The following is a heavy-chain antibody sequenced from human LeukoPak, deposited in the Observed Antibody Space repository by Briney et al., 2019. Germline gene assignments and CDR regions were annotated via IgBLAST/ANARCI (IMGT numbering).Heavy chain of an antibody. CDR2: INPNSGGA. D-gene: IGHD1-26*01. Sequence: ASVKVSCKAYGYTFTGYYMHWVRQAPGQGLEWMGWINPNSGGANYAQKFQGRVTMTTDTSTSTAYMELRSLRSDDTAVYYCAREVEWEPYYFDYWGQGTLVTVSS. V-gene: IGHV1-2*02. CDR1: GYTFTGYY. J-gene: IGHJ4*02. CDR3: AREVEWEPYYFDY.